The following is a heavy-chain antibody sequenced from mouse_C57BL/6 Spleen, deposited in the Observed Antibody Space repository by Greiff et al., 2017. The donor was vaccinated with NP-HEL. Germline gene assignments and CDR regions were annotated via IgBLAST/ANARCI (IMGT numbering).Heavy chain of an antibody. Sequence: QVQLQQSGAELVRPGASVTLSCKASGYTFTDYEMHWVKQTPVHGLEWIGAIDPETGGTAYNQKFKGKAILTADKSSSTAYMELRSLTSEDSAVYYCTRAPSNWYYFDYWGQSTTLTVSS. CDR3: TRAPSNWYYFDY. V-gene: IGHV1-15*01. J-gene: IGHJ2*01. CDR1: GYTFTDYE. D-gene: IGHD4-1*02. CDR2: IDPETGGT.